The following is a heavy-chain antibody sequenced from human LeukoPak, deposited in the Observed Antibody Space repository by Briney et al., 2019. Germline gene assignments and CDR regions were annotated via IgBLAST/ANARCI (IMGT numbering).Heavy chain of an antibody. CDR3: ARADYYDSSGYSYYFDY. CDR1: GFTFSSYW. J-gene: IGHJ4*02. D-gene: IGHD3-22*01. Sequence: GGSLRLSCAASGFTFSSYWMHWVRQAPGKGLVWVSRINSDGSSTSYADSVKGRFTISRDNAKNTLYLQMNSLRAEDTAVYYCARADYYDSSGYSYYFDYWGQGTLVTVSS. CDR2: INSDGSST. V-gene: IGHV3-74*01.